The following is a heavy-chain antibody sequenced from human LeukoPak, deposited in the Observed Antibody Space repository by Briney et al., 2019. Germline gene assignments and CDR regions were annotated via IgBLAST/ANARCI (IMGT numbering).Heavy chain of an antibody. CDR3: AASGYDQSFFDY. Sequence: GGSLRLSCAASGFTFSSYGMHWVRQAPGKGLEWVVFIRYDGSNKYYADSVKGRFTISRDNSKNTLYLQMNSLRAEDTAVYYCAASGYDQSFFDYWGQGTLVTVSS. CDR1: GFTFSSYG. CDR2: IRYDGSNK. D-gene: IGHD5-12*01. J-gene: IGHJ4*02. V-gene: IGHV3-30*02.